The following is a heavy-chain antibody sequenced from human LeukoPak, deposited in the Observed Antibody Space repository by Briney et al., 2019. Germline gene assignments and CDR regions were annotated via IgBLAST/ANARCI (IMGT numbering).Heavy chain of an antibody. Sequence: GGSLGLSCAASGFTFSNAWMSWVRQAPGKGLEWVGRIKSKTDGGTTDYAAPVKGRFTISRDDSKNTLYLQMNSLKTEDTAVYYCTTAYCSSTSCYLSYWGQGTLVTVSS. J-gene: IGHJ4*02. V-gene: IGHV3-15*01. D-gene: IGHD2-2*01. CDR2: IKSKTDGGTT. CDR3: TTAYCSSTSCYLSY. CDR1: GFTFSNAW.